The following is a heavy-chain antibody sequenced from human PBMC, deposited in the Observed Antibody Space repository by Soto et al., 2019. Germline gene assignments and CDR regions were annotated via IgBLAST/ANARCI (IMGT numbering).Heavy chain of an antibody. J-gene: IGHJ3*02. CDR1: GYTFTNHG. D-gene: IGHD3-16*01. CDR3: ARDRVAGIWGDAFDI. Sequence: QVQLVQSGAEVKKPGASVKVSCKTSGYTFTNHGINWVRQAPGQGLEWMGWINPYNANVNYAQKLQGRVTMTTDTSTRTAYRDLRSPTSDDTAVYYGARDRVAGIWGDAFDIWGQGTMVTVSS. V-gene: IGHV1-18*04. CDR2: INPYNANV.